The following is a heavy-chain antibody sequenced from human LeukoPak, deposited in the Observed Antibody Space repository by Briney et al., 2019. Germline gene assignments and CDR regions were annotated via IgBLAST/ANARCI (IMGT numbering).Heavy chain of an antibody. CDR2: INHSGST. CDR1: GGSFSGYY. CDR3: ASGPSYSSSDRADY. J-gene: IGHJ4*02. Sequence: SETLSLTCAVYGGSFSGYYWSWIRQPPGKGLEWIGEINHSGSTNYNPSLKSRVTISVDTSKNQFSLKLSSVTAADTAVYYCASGPSYSSSDRADYWGQGTLVTVSS. V-gene: IGHV4-34*01. D-gene: IGHD6-6*01.